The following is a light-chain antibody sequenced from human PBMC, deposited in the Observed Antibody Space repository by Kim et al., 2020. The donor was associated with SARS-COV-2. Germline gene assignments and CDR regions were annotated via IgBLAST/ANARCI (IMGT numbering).Light chain of an antibody. V-gene: IGKV1-9*01. CDR1: QGISSN. J-gene: IGKJ1*01. Sequence: PSSRSASVGDRVTITCRASQGISSNLAWYQQKPGRAPKLLIYGASTLQSGVPSRFSGSGSVTEFTLTISSLQPEDFAIYYCQHQMFGQGTKVDIK. CDR3: QHQM. CDR2: GAS.